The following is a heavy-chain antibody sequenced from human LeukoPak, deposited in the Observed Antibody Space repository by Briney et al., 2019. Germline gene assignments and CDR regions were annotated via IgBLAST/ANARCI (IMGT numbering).Heavy chain of an antibody. CDR2: ISSSSSSI. V-gene: IGHV3-21*01. CDR1: GFTFSSYS. D-gene: IGHD6-6*01. CDR3: ASEGAARRNWFDP. J-gene: IGHJ5*02. Sequence: GGSLRLSCGASGFTFSSYSMNWVRQAPRKGLEWVSSISSSSSSIYYADSVKGRFTISRDNAKNSLYLQMNSLRAEDTAVYYCASEGAARRNWFDPWGQGTLVTVSS.